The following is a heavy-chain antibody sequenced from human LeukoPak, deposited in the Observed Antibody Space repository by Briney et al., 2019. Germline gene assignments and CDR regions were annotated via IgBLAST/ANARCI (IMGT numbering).Heavy chain of an antibody. CDR1: GGSISSYY. D-gene: IGHD5-12*01. J-gene: IGHJ4*02. Sequence: SETLSLTCTVSGGSISSYYWSWIRQPPGKGLEWIGYIYYSGSTNYNPSLKSRVTISVDTSKNQFSLKLSSVTAADTAVYYCARVSGYDWESFYDYWGQGALVTVSS. V-gene: IGHV4-59*01. CDR2: IYYSGST. CDR3: ARVSGYDWESFYDY.